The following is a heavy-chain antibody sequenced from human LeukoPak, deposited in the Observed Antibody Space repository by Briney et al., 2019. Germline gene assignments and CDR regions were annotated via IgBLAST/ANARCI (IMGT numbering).Heavy chain of an antibody. CDR2: MCGSAGCT. CDR1: GFTFNIYA. D-gene: IGHD3-22*01. V-gene: IGHV3-23*01. Sequence: PGGSLRLSCAASGFTFNIYAMSWVRLAPGKGLQWVASMCGSAGCTFYTDSVNGRFTISRDNSNNTLYLEMNSLRAEDTAIYYCARDRPNYHESNGHYYERDGDHWGQGTLVTVSS. J-gene: IGHJ5*02. CDR3: ARDRPNYHESNGHYYERDGDH.